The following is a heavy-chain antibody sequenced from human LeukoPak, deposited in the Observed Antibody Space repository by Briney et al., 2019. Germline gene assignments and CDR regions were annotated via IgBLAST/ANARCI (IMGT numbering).Heavy chain of an antibody. V-gene: IGHV4-59*01. J-gene: IGHJ6*02. CDR2: IYYSGST. Sequence: PSETLSLTCTVSGGSISSYYWSWIRQPPGKGLEWIGYIYYSGSTNYNPSLKSRVTISVDTSKNQFSLKLSSVTAADTAVYYCARGVAVAGTDGIDVWGQGTTVTVSS. CDR1: GGSISSYY. D-gene: IGHD6-19*01. CDR3: ARGVAVAGTDGIDV.